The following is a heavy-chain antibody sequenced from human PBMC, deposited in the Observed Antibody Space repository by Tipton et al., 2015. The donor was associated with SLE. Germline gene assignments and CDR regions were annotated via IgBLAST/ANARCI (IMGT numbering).Heavy chain of an antibody. V-gene: IGHV4-38-2*01. J-gene: IGHJ4*02. CDR2: IYHSGST. D-gene: IGHD2-2*02. CDR1: GYSISSGYY. CDR3: VRGGYSYYFDY. Sequence: TLSLTCAVSGYSISSGYYWGWIRQPPGKGLEWIGSIYHSGSTYYNPSLKSRVTISVDTSKNQFSLKLSSVTAADTAVYYCVRGGYSYYFDYWGQGTLVTVSS.